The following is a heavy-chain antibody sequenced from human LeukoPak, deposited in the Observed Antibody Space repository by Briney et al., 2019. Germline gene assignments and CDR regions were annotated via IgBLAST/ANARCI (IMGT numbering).Heavy chain of an antibody. CDR3: AREKDIVVVPAAIHSWFDP. D-gene: IGHD2-2*01. CDR2: IYHSGST. V-gene: IGHV4-30-2*01. J-gene: IGHJ5*02. CDR1: GGSISSGGYY. Sequence: SETLSLTCTVSGGSISSGGYYWSWIRQPPGKGLEWIGYIYHSGSTYYNPSLKSRVTISVDRSKNQFSLKLSSVTAADTAVYYCAREKDIVVVPAAIHSWFDPWGQGTLVTVSS.